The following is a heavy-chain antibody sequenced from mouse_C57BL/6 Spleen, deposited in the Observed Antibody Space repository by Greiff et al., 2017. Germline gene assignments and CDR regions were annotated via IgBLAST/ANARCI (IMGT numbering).Heavy chain of an antibody. J-gene: IGHJ2*01. D-gene: IGHD1-1*01. CDR2: IDPVTGGT. CDR3: TRSGTTVHYYFDY. V-gene: IGHV1-15*01. Sequence: QVQLQQSGAELVRPGASVTLSCKASGYTFTDYEMHWVKQTPVHGLEWIGAIDPVTGGTAYNQKFKGKAILTAAKSSSTAYMELRSLTSEDSAVYYCTRSGTTVHYYFDYWGQGTTLTVSS. CDR1: GYTFTDYE.